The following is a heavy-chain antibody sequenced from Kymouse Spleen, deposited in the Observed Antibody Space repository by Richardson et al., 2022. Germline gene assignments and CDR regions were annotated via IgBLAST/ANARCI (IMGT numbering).Heavy chain of an antibody. CDR3: AKDGVLRYFDWLGGFDY. J-gene: IGHJ4*02. D-gene: IGHD3-9*01. CDR2: ISYDGSNK. V-gene: IGHV3-30*18. Sequence: QVQLVESGGGVVQPGRSLRLSCAASGFTFSSYGMHWVRQAPGKGLEWVAVISYDGSNKYYADSVKGRFTISRDNSKNTLYLQMNSLRAEDTAVYYCAKDGVLRYFDWLGGFDYWGQGTLVTVSS. CDR1: GFTFSSYG.